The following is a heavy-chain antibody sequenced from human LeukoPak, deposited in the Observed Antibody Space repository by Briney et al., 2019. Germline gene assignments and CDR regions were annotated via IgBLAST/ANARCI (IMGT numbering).Heavy chain of an antibody. Sequence: PGGSLRLSCAASGFTVSSHYMSWVRQAPGKGLEWVSVFYVGGSTYYADSVEGRFTISRDHSKNTLYLQMDSLRAEDTAVYYCARGDGYNYFDYWGQGTLVTVSS. D-gene: IGHD5-24*01. CDR1: GFTVSSHY. V-gene: IGHV3-66*01. CDR3: ARGDGYNYFDY. J-gene: IGHJ4*02. CDR2: FYVGGST.